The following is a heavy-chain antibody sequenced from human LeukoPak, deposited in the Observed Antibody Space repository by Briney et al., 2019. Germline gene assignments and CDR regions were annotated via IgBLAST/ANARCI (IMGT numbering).Heavy chain of an antibody. Sequence: SETLSLTCAVYGGSFSGYYWSWIRQPPGKGLEWIGEINHSGSTNYNPSLKSRVTISVDTSKNQFSLKLSSVTAADTAVYYCARGGGGSSGYYPLDYWGQGTLVTVSP. CDR1: GGSFSGYY. V-gene: IGHV4-34*01. J-gene: IGHJ4*02. CDR3: ARGGGGSSGYYPLDY. D-gene: IGHD3-22*01. CDR2: INHSGST.